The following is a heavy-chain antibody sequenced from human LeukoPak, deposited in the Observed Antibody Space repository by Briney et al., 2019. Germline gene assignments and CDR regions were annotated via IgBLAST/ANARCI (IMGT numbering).Heavy chain of an antibody. Sequence: PGGSLRLSCAASVFTLSSYSMPWVRQAPGKGLEWVSSISSSSSYIFYADSVKGRFTISRDNAKNSLYLQMNSLRAEDTAVYYCAMSRAVAGTTPDGFQHWGQGTLVTVSS. CDR3: AMSRAVAGTTPDGFQH. J-gene: IGHJ1*01. D-gene: IGHD6-19*01. V-gene: IGHV3-21*01. CDR1: VFTLSSYS. CDR2: ISSSSSYI.